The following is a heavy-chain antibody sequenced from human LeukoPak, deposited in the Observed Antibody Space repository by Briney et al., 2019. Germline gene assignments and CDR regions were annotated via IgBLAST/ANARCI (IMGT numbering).Heavy chain of an antibody. V-gene: IGHV3-23*01. Sequence: GGSLRLSCAASGFTFSRRDMNWVRQAPGKGLEWVSTIDTTGGIHYADSVRGRFTISRDDFKNTVFLQMNSLRADDTAIYYCTSSYFETSHYTHYHFDYWGRGTLVTVS. CDR2: IDTTGGI. CDR3: TSSYFETSHYTHYHFDY. CDR1: GFTFSRRD. J-gene: IGHJ4*02. D-gene: IGHD3-22*01.